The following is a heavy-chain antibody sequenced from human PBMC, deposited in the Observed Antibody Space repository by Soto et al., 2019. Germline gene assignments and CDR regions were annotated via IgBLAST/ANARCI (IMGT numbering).Heavy chain of an antibody. CDR2: ISWNSGSI. V-gene: IGHV3-9*01. Sequence: EVQLVESGGGLVQPGRSLRLSCAASGFTFDDYARHWVRQAPGKGLEWVSGISWNSGSIGYADSVKGRFTISRDNAKNSLYLQMNSLRAEDTALYYCAKDLRHSYGGGYYFDYWGQGTLVTVSS. D-gene: IGHD5-18*01. CDR1: GFTFDDYA. CDR3: AKDLRHSYGGGYYFDY. J-gene: IGHJ4*02.